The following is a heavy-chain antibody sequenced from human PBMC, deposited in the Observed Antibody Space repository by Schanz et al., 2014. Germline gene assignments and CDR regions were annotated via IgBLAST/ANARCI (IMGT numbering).Heavy chain of an antibody. V-gene: IGHV1-18*01. CDR3: AKAEYDILTDSYSRLDP. J-gene: IGHJ5*02. CDR1: GYTFTTYA. Sequence: QVQLVQSGAEVKKPGASVRVSCKASGYTFTTYAMSWVRQAPGQGLEWVGWISVYTGNTKYGQKVQGRVTMTADTSTNPAYMELRSLRADDTAVYYCAKAEYDILTDSYSRLDPWGQGTLGTVSS. D-gene: IGHD3-9*01. CDR2: ISVYTGNT.